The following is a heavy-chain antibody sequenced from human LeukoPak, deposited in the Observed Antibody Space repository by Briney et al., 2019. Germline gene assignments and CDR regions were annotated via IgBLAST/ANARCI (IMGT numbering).Heavy chain of an antibody. D-gene: IGHD3-22*01. J-gene: IGHJ3*02. CDR3: ARPSSGYRDAFDI. CDR1: GYSFTSYW. V-gene: IGHV5-51*01. Sequence: GESLKISCKGSGYSFTSYWIAWVRQMPGKGLEWMGIIYPGDSDTRYSPSFQGQVTISADKSITTAYLQWSSLKASDTAMYYCARPSSGYRDAFDIWGQGTMVTVSS. CDR2: IYPGDSDT.